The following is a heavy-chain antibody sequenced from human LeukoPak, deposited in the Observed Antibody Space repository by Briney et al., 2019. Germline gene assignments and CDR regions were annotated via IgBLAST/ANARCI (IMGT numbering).Heavy chain of an antibody. J-gene: IGHJ5*02. D-gene: IGHD5-18*01. V-gene: IGHV4-34*01. CDR1: GGSFSGYY. CDR2: INHSGST. CDR3: ARGGRYSYGYVWFDP. Sequence: SETLSLTCAVYGGSFSGYYWSWIRQPPGKGLEWIGEINHSGSTNYNPPLKSRVTISVDTSKNQFSLKLSSVTAADTAVYYCARGGRYSYGYVWFDPWGQGTLVTVSS.